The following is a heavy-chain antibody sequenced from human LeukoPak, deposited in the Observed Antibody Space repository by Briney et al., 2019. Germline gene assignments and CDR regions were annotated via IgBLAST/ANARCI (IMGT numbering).Heavy chain of an antibody. D-gene: IGHD3-9*01. CDR1: GFTFSSYS. CDR3: ARVDYDILTGYYIYAFDI. V-gene: IGHV3-21*01. Sequence: GGTLRLSCAASGFTFSSYSMNWVRQAPGKGLEWVSSISGSSSYIYYADSVKGRFTISRDNAKNSLYLQMNSLRAEDTAVYYCARVDYDILTGYYIYAFDIWGQGTMVTVSS. J-gene: IGHJ3*02. CDR2: ISGSSSYI.